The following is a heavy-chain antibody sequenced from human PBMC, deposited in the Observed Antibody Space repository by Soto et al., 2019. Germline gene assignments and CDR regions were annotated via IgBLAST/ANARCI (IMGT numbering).Heavy chain of an antibody. D-gene: IGHD5-18*01. J-gene: IGHJ5*02. CDR2: ISYDGTNK. Sequence: VQLVESGGGVVQPGRSLRLSCAASGFTINSYGMHWVRQSPGKGLEWVAVISYDGTNKDYVDSVKGRFTISRDISKNTVYLQMNSLRPEDTAVYYCAIFIVIQPEVTFPWGQGTLVTVSS. CDR3: AIFIVIQPEVTFP. V-gene: IGHV3-30*03. CDR1: GFTINSYG.